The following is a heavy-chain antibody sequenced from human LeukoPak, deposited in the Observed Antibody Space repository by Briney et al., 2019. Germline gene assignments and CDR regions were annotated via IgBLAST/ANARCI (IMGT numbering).Heavy chain of an antibody. CDR2: ISSSSSYI. Sequence: GGSLRLSCAASGFTFSSYSMNWVRQAPGKGLEWVSSISSSSSYIYYADSVKGRFTISRDNAKSSLYLQMNSLRAEDTAVYYCARAVSYSGSYSALDYWGQGTLVTVSS. CDR1: GFTFSSYS. J-gene: IGHJ4*02. D-gene: IGHD1-26*01. CDR3: ARAVSYSGSYSALDY. V-gene: IGHV3-21*01.